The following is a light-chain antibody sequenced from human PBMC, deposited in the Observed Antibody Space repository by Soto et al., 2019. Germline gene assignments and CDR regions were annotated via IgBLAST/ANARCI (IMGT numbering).Light chain of an antibody. Sequence: EIVLTQSPGTLSLSPGERATLSCRASQSVSSIYLAWYQHKPGQAPRLLIYGASSRATGIPDRFSGSGSGTDFTLTISRLEPEDFAVYYCQQYGSSSWTFGRGTTVESK. V-gene: IGKV3-20*01. CDR3: QQYGSSSWT. CDR2: GAS. J-gene: IGKJ1*01. CDR1: QSVSSIY.